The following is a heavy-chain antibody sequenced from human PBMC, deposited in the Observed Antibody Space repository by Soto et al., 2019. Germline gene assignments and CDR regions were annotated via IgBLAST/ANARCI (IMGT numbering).Heavy chain of an antibody. CDR3: ARDTLEVPADGGGLDY. V-gene: IGHV3-33*01. CDR2: IWYDGSNK. J-gene: IGHJ4*02. CDR1: GFTFSSYG. D-gene: IGHD2-2*01. Sequence: QVQLVESGGGVVQPGRSLRLSCAASGFTFSSYGMHWVRQAPGKGLEWVAVIWYDGSNKYYADSVKGRFTISRDNSKNTLYLQMNSLRAEDTAVYYCARDTLEVPADGGGLDYWGQGTLVTVSS.